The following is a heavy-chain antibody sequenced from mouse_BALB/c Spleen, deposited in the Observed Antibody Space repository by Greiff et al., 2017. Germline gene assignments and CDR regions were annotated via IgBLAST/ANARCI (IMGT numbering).Heavy chain of an antibody. V-gene: IGHV1-15*01. CDR3: ARSMITAWFAY. Sequence: VQLQQSGAELVRPGASVTLSCKASGYTFTDYEMHWVKQTPVHGLEWIGAIDPETGGTAYNQKFKGKATLTADKSSSTAYMELRSLTSEDSAVYYCARSMITAWFAYWGQGTLVTVSA. CDR1: GYTFTDYE. D-gene: IGHD2-4*01. J-gene: IGHJ3*01. CDR2: IDPETGGT.